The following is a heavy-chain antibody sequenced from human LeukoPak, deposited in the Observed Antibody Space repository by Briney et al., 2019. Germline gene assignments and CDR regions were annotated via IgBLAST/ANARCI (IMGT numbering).Heavy chain of an antibody. CDR2: IKNDGRTT. J-gene: IGHJ4*02. CDR3: ATGHSYGYEF. V-gene: IGHV3-74*01. Sequence: PGGSLRLSCAASGLTFSNFWMHWVRQAPEKGLVWVSLIKNDGRTTIYADSVKGRFTISRDNGKNTVYLQMNSLRTEDTAVYYCATGHSYGYEFWGQGTLVTVSS. CDR1: GLTFSNFW. D-gene: IGHD5-18*01.